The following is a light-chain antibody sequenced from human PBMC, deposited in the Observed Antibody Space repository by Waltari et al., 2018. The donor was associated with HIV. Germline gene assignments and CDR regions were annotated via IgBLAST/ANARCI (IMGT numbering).Light chain of an antibody. CDR2: RNN. J-gene: IGLJ3*02. CDR3: DAWDNSLSGRV. V-gene: IGLV1-47*01. Sequence: QSVLTQPPSASGTPGQRVTIYCSGSRSNIGNNDVYWFQHLPGTAPKLLIYRNNQRPSGVPDRFTGSKSGTSASLAISGLRSEDEADYYCDAWDNSLSGRVFGGGTKLTVL. CDR1: RSNIGNND.